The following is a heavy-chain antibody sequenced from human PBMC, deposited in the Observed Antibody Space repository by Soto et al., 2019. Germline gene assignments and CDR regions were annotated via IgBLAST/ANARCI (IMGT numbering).Heavy chain of an antibody. CDR1: GGTFSSYA. J-gene: IGHJ3*02. CDR3: ARYSGSYPVAFDI. Sequence: QVQLVQSGAEVKKPGSSVKVSCKASGGTFSSYAISWVRQAPGQGLEWMGGIIPIFGTANYAQKFQGRVTXPXDXXTSPAYMELSSLRSEDTAVYYCARYSGSYPVAFDIWGQGTMVTVSS. V-gene: IGHV1-69*05. D-gene: IGHD1-26*01. CDR2: IIPIFGTA.